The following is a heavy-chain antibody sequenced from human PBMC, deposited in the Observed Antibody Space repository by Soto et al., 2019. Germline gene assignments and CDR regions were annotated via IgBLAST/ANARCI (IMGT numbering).Heavy chain of an antibody. V-gene: IGHV4-39*01. CDR2: IYYSGST. D-gene: IGHD4-17*01. CDR1: GGSISSSSYY. CDR3: ARPPSHTANDAFDI. Sequence: SETLSLTCTVSGGSISSSSYYWGWIRQPPGKGLEWIGSIYYSGSTYYNPSLKSRVTISVDTSKNQFSLKLSSVTAADTAVYYCARPPSHTANDAFDIWGQGTMVTISS. J-gene: IGHJ3*02.